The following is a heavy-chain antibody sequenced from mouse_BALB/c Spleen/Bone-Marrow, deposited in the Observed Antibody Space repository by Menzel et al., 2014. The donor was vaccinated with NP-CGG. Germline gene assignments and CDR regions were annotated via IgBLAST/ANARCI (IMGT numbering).Heavy chain of an antibody. V-gene: IGHV1S34*01. J-gene: IGHJ4*01. CDR1: GYSFTGYY. CDR2: ISCYNGAT. Sequence: LVKTGASVKISCKASGYSFTGYYMHWVKQSHGKSLEWIGYISCYNGATSYNQKFKGKATFTVDTSSSTAYMQFNKLTSEDSAVYYCARRGNPIVYYAMDYWGQGTSVTVSS. CDR3: ARRGNPIVYYAMDY.